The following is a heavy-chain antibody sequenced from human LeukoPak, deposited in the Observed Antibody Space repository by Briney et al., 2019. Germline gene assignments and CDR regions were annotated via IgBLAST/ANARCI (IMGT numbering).Heavy chain of an antibody. D-gene: IGHD3/OR15-3a*01. V-gene: IGHV3-7*01. CDR1: GFVFSTYW. J-gene: IGHJ4*02. CDR3: ASGRHDFLH. Sequence: GGSLRLSCAASGFVFSTYWMTGVRQAPGKGLEWVANINLDGTEEHYVDSSLKGRFTISRDNAKNSLYLQMTSLRVEDTAVYYCASGRHDFLHWGQGTLVTVSS. CDR2: INLDGTEE.